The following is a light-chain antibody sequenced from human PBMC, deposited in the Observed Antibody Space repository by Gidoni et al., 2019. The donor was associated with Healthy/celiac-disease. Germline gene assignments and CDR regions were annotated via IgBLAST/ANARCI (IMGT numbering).Light chain of an antibody. CDR1: QSVSSN. CDR3: QQYNNWPYT. Sequence: EIVMTQSPATLSVSPGERATLSCRASQSVSSNLAWYQQKPGQAPRLLIYGASTRATGIQARFSGSGSGTEFTLTISSLQSEDFAVYYCQQYNNWPYTFGQXTKLEIK. J-gene: IGKJ2*01. V-gene: IGKV3-15*01. CDR2: GAS.